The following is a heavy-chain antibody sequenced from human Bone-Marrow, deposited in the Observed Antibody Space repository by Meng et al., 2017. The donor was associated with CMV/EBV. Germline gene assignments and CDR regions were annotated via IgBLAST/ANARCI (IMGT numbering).Heavy chain of an antibody. J-gene: IGHJ6*02. Sequence: GESLKVSCKASGYTFTGYYMHWVRQAPGQGLEWMGWINPNSGGTNYAQKFQGRVTMTRDTSISTAYMELSRLRSDDTAVYYCARGGWGTYDFWSGYPIRDYGMDVWGQGTTVTVSS. CDR1: GYTFTGYY. V-gene: IGHV1-2*02. D-gene: IGHD3-3*01. CDR2: INPNSGGT. CDR3: ARGGWGTYDFWSGYPIRDYGMDV.